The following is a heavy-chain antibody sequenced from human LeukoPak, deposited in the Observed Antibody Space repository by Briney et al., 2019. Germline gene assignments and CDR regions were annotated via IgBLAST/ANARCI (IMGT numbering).Heavy chain of an antibody. CDR1: DGSMGTYY. D-gene: IGHD2-2*01. J-gene: IGHJ4*02. V-gene: IGHV4-59*08. CDR2: IYYSGST. Sequence: SETLSLTCSVSDGSMGTYYWGWLRQPPGKRPEWIGYIYYSGSTTYNPSLKSRVTVSVDTSKNQFSLKLTSMTAADTAVYYCARGRLGRQHASFFDSWGQGTLVTVSS. CDR3: ARGRLGRQHASFFDS.